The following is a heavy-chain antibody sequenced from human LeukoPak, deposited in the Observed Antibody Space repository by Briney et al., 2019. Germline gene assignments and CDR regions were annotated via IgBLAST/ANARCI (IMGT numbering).Heavy chain of an antibody. J-gene: IGHJ5*02. CDR3: ARQRQYQLLLGWFDP. CDR2: IYYSGST. Sequence: SETLSLTCTVSGGSISSSGYYWGWIRQPPGKGLEWIGSIYYSGSTYYNPSLKSRVTISVDTSKNQFSLKLSSVTAADTAVYYCARQRQYQLLLGWFDPWGQGTLVTVSS. V-gene: IGHV4-39*01. CDR1: GGSISSSGYY. D-gene: IGHD2-2*01.